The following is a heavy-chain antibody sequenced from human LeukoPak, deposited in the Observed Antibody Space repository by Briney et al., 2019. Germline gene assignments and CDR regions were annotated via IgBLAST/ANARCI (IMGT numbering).Heavy chain of an antibody. Sequence: GGSLRLSCAASGFTFSNYAMSWVRQAPGRGLEWFSAISDSGDGTYYADSVKGRFTISRDNSKNTLYVQMNSLRVEDTAVYYCAKDFGSSGWYPFDYWGQGTLVAVSS. CDR1: GFTFSNYA. CDR3: AKDFGSSGWYPFDY. V-gene: IGHV3-23*01. CDR2: ISDSGDGT. D-gene: IGHD6-19*01. J-gene: IGHJ4*02.